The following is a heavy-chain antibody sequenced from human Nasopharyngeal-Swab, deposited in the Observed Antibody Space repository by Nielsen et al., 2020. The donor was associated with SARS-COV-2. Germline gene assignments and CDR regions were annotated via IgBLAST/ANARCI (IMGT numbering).Heavy chain of an antibody. V-gene: IGHV1-69*04. J-gene: IGHJ4*02. CDR3: ASYDYGDGVD. D-gene: IGHD4-17*01. CDR2: IIPILGIA. Sequence: SVKVSCKASGGTFSSYAISWVRQAPGQGLEWMGRIIPILGIANYAQKFQGRVTITADKSTSTAYMELSSLRSEGTAVYYCASYDYGDGVDWGQGTLVTVSS. CDR1: GGTFSSYA.